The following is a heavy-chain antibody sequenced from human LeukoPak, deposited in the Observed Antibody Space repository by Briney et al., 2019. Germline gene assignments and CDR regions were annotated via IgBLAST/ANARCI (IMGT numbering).Heavy chain of an antibody. CDR1: GFTFSSYE. CDR2: ISSTGYTI. Sequence: GGSLRLSCAPSGFTFSSYEMNWVRQAPGRGLEGVSYISSTGYTIKYADSVKGRFTISRDNSKNSLFLQMNSLRGEDTAVYYCARDRADGGSGGDPFDVWGQGTMVTVSS. J-gene: IGHJ3*01. D-gene: IGHD3-10*01. CDR3: ARDRADGGSGGDPFDV. V-gene: IGHV3-48*03.